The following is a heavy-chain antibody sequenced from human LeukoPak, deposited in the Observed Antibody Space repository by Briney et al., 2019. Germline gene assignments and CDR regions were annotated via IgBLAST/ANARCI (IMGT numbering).Heavy chain of an antibody. J-gene: IGHJ4*02. Sequence: PGGSLRLSCAASGFTFSSYTMHWVRQAPGKGLGWVAVISYDGSNKYYADSVKGRFTISRDNSKNTLYLEMNSLRPEDTAVYYCARGPVGYCSSTSCYFSIGLDYWGQGTLVTVSS. V-gene: IGHV3-30*04. CDR1: GFTFSSYT. CDR3: ARGPVGYCSSTSCYFSIGLDY. CDR2: ISYDGSNK. D-gene: IGHD2-2*01.